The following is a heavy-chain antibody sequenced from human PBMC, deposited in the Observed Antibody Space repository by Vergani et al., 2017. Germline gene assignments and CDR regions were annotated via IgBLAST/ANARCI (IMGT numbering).Heavy chain of an antibody. Sequence: QVQLVQSGAEVKKPGASVKVSCKASGYTFTSYGISWVRRAPGQGLEWMGWISTYNGNTDYAQRFQGRITITADEATSPAYMDLSSLTSEDTAVYFCARDMGYCTSTTCYSQPYYFDYWGQGTLVAVSS. D-gene: IGHD2/OR15-2a*01. V-gene: IGHV1-18*01. J-gene: IGHJ4*02. CDR2: ISTYNGNT. CDR3: ARDMGYCTSTTCYSQPYYFDY. CDR1: GYTFTSYG.